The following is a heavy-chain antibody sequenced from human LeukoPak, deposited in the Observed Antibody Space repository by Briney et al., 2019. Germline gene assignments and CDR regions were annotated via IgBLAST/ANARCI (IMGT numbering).Heavy chain of an antibody. D-gene: IGHD4-17*01. CDR1: GDSLSSSSYF. J-gene: IGHJ5*02. Sequence: SETLSLTCTVSGDSLSSSSYFWGWIRQPPGKGLEWRGSIFYRGSTYYNPSLQSRVTMSVDTSKSQFSLKLSSVTAADTAVYYCARDCPYGDYGGRWFDPWGQGTLVTVSS. V-gene: IGHV4-39*02. CDR2: IFYRGST. CDR3: ARDCPYGDYGGRWFDP.